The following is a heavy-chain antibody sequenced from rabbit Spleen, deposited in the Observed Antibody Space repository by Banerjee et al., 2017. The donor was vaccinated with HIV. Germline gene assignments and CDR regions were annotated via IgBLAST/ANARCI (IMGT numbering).Heavy chain of an antibody. CDR2: IAGSSSGFT. CDR1: GFSFSSSDY. D-gene: IGHD1-1*01. CDR3: ARNYVNVFDP. J-gene: IGHJ2*01. V-gene: IGHV1S40*01. Sequence: QSLEESGGGLVQPEGSLALTCKASGFSFSSSDYICWVRQAPGKGLEWISCIAGSSSGFTYSATWAKGRFTISKTSSTTVTLQMTSLTAADTATYFCARNYVNVFDPWGPGTLVTVS.